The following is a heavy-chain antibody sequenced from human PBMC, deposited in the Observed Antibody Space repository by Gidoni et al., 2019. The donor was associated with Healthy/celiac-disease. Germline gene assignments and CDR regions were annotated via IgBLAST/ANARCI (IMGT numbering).Heavy chain of an antibody. CDR3: AREGVYEAFDF. D-gene: IGHD5-12*01. V-gene: IGHV3-48*03. CDR1: AFTFSSYE. CDR2: ISSSGSTI. J-gene: IGHJ4*02. Sequence: EVQLVESGGGLVQPGGSLRLSCAASAFTFSSYEMNWVRQAPGKGLEWVSYISSSGSTIYYADSVKGRLTISRDNAKNSLYLQMNSLRAEDTAVYYCAREGVYEAFDFWGQGTLVTVSS.